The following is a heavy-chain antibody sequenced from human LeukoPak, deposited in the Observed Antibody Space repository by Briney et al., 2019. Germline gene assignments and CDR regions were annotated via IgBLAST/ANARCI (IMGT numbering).Heavy chain of an antibody. J-gene: IGHJ4*02. CDR3: ARDDSGYYPGY. D-gene: IGHD3-22*01. Sequence: GGSLRLSCAASGFTFSSYGMHWVRQAPGKGLEWVAVISYDGSNKYYADSVKGRFTISRDNSKNTLYLQMNSLRAEDTAVYYCARDDSGYYPGYWGQGTLVTVSS. CDR2: ISYDGSNK. V-gene: IGHV3-30*03. CDR1: GFTFSSYG.